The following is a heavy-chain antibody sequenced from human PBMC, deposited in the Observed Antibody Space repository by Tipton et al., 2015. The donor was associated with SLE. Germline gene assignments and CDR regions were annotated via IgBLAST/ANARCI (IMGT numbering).Heavy chain of an antibody. CDR1: GFTFSSYG. V-gene: IGHV3-30*02. Sequence: GSLRLSCAASGFTFSSYGMHWVRQAPGKGLEWGAFIRYDGSNKYYADSVKGRFTISRDNSKNTLYLQMNSLRAEDTAVYYCANALYSSGSSMDVWGQGTTVTVSS. J-gene: IGHJ6*02. CDR2: IRYDGSNK. D-gene: IGHD6-19*01. CDR3: ANALYSSGSSMDV.